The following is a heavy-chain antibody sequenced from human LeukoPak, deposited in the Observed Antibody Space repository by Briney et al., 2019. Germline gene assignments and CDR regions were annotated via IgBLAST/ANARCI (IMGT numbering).Heavy chain of an antibody. D-gene: IGHD6-19*01. CDR1: ELTFSSYW. CDR3: ARVSGPTNYYYYYMDV. J-gene: IGHJ6*03. V-gene: IGHV3-7*01. Sequence: GGSLRLSCAASELTFSSYWMSWVRQAPGKGLEWVANIKQDGSEKYYVDSVKGRFTISRDNAKNSLYLQMNSLRVEDMAMYYCARVSGPTNYYYYYMDVWGKGTTVTISS. CDR2: IKQDGSEK.